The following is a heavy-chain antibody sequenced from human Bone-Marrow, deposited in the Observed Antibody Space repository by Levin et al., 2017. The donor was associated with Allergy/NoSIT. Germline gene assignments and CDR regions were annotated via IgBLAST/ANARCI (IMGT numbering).Heavy chain of an antibody. CDR3: ARHVMVSFGGISVHGVFDF. D-gene: IGHD3-16*01. CDR2: LYYSGSN. V-gene: IGHV4-39*01. J-gene: IGHJ3*01. Sequence: PSETLSLTCTVSGGSISSSNYYWGWIRQPPGKGPEWIGSLYYSGSNYYNPSLKRRVTISVDSSKKQVSLNLSSVTTADKAVYYCARHVMVSFGGISVHGVFDFWGQGTMVSVSS. CDR1: GGSISSSNYY.